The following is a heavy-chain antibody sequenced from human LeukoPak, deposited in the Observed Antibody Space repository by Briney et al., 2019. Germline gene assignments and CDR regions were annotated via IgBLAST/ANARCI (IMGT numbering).Heavy chain of an antibody. D-gene: IGHD6-6*01. Sequence: SVKVSCRASGGTFSSYTISWVRQAPGQGLEWMGGIIPIFGTANYAQKFQGRVTITADESTSTAYMELSSLRSEDTAVYYCARGRYSSSINSMDVWGQGTTVTVSS. J-gene: IGHJ6*02. CDR1: GGTFSSYT. CDR2: IIPIFGTA. CDR3: ARGRYSSSINSMDV. V-gene: IGHV1-69*01.